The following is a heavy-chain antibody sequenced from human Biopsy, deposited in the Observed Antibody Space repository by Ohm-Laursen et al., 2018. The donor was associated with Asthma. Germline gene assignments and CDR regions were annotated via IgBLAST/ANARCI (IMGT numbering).Heavy chain of an antibody. CDR2: INPNSGGT. CDR3: ARGQKSAGDRWFDP. J-gene: IGHJ5*02. CDR1: GYTFIGCH. V-gene: IGHV1-2*06. Sequence: AASVKLSCKASGYTFIGCHIHWMRQAPGQGLEWMGRINPNSGGTNYAQKFQGRVTMTRDTSISTAYMEVSRLRSDDTAVYYCARGQKSAGDRWFDPWGQGTLVTVSS. D-gene: IGHD6-13*01.